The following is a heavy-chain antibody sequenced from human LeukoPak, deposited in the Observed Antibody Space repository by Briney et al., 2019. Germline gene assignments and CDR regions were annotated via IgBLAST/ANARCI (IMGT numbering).Heavy chain of an antibody. Sequence: SVKVSCKASGGTFSSYAISWVRQAPGQGLEWMGGIIPIFGTANYAQKLQGRVTMTTDTSTSTAYMELRSLRSDDTAVYYCARVDVGATPGGNWGQGTLVTVSS. D-gene: IGHD1-26*01. V-gene: IGHV1-69*05. CDR2: IIPIFGTA. CDR1: GGTFSSYA. CDR3: ARVDVGATPGGN. J-gene: IGHJ4*02.